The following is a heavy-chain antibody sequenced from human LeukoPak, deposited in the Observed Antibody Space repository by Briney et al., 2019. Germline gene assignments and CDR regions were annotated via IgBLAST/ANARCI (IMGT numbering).Heavy chain of an antibody. CDR1: GYTFTSYA. J-gene: IGHJ4*02. D-gene: IGHD2-8*01. CDR3: ARLKYCTNGVCYAGFDY. CDR2: INAGNGNT. V-gene: IGHV1-3*01. Sequence: ASVKVSCKASGYTFTSYAMHWVRQAPGQRLKWMGWINAGNGNTKYSQKFQGRVTITRDTSADTAYMELSSLRSEDTAVYYCARLKYCTNGVCYAGFDYWGQGTLVTVSS.